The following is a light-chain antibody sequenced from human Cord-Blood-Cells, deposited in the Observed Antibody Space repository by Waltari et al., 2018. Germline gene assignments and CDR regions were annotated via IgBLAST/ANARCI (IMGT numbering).Light chain of an antibody. J-gene: IGKJ3*01. Sequence: EIVMTQSPATLSVSPGERATLSCRASHSVSSNLAWYQQKPGQAPRLLIYGASTRATGIPARFSGSGSGTEFTLTISSLQSEDFAVYYCQQYNNWRFTFGPGTKVDIK. V-gene: IGKV3-15*01. CDR2: GAS. CDR3: QQYNNWRFT. CDR1: HSVSSN.